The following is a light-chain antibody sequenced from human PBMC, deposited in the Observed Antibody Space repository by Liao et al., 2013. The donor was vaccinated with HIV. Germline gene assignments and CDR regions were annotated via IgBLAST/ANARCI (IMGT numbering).Light chain of an antibody. Sequence: SYVLTQPPSVSVAPGKTATITCGENNIGGKSVHWYQQKPGQAPVLVMYSDSDRPSGIPERFSGSNPGNTATLTINRVEAGDEADYYCQTWDSITASTVFGTGTKLTIL. CDR1: NIGGKS. V-gene: IGLV3-21*01. J-gene: IGLJ1*01. CDR2: SDS. CDR3: QTWDSITASTV.